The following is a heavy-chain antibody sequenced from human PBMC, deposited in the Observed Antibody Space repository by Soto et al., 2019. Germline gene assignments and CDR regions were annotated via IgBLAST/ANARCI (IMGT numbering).Heavy chain of an antibody. D-gene: IGHD2-8*01. Sequence: QLLESGEGLVQPGGSLRLSCTASGLTFSTNAMSWVRQAPGKGLEWVSGIRSSGESTYYADSVKGRLTISRDNSKNMLYLQINSLRAEDTAVYYCAKGGRRVLIPMDVWGQGTTVTVSS. V-gene: IGHV3-23*01. CDR2: IRSSGEST. J-gene: IGHJ6*02. CDR3: AKGGRRVLIPMDV. CDR1: GLTFSTNA.